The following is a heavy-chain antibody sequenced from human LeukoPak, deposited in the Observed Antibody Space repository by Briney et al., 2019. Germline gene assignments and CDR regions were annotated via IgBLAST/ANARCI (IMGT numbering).Heavy chain of an antibody. J-gene: IGHJ5*02. V-gene: IGHV3-30-3*01. D-gene: IGHD2-2*01. CDR1: GFTFSSYA. CDR3: AKDSVLVSAAWFDP. CDR2: ISYDGINE. Sequence: PGGSLRLSCAASGFTFSSYAMHWVRQAPGKGLEWVAGISYDGINEYYADSVKGRFTISRDNSKNTLYLQMNSLRAEDTAVYYCAKDSVLVSAAWFDPWGQGTLVTVSS.